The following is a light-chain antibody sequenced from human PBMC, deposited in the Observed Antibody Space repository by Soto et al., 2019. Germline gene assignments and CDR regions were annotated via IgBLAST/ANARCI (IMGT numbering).Light chain of an antibody. J-gene: IGKJ1*01. CDR1: QIVSSY. CDR2: DAS. V-gene: IGKV3-11*01. CDR3: QQRSLPET. Sequence: EIVLTQSPATLSLSPGERATLSCRAIQIVSSYLAWYQQKPGQAPRLLIYDASNRATGIPARFSGSGSGTDFTLTISSLEPEDFAVYYCQQRSLPETFGQGTKV.